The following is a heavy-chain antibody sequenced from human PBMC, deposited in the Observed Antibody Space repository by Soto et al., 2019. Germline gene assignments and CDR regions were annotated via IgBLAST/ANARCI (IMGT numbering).Heavy chain of an antibody. V-gene: IGHV3-53*01. D-gene: IGHD6-13*01. J-gene: IGHJ6*02. CDR3: TRGGISWFSVNYYGLDV. CDR2: IYSGGST. Sequence: GGSLRLSCAASGFTVSSNYMNWVRQAPGKGLEWVSVIYSGGSTFGYAAVMNGLTTTRDNSKNTRLFLINNMRAEETAVYYCTRGGISWFSVNYYGLDVCGQGTSVTVSS. CDR1: GFTVSSNY.